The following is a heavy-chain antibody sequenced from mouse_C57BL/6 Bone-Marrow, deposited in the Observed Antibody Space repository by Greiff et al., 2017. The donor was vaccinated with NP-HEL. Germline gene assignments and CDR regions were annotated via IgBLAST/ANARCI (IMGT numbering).Heavy chain of an antibody. J-gene: IGHJ4*01. CDR2: INPGSGGT. Sequence: QVQLQQSGAELVRPGTSVKVSCKASGFAFTNYLIEWVKQRPGQGLEWIGVINPGSGGTKYNEKFKGKATLTADKSSSTAYMQLSSLTSEDSAVYFCARRRAMDYWGQGTTVTVSS. V-gene: IGHV1-54*01. CDR3: ARRRAMDY. CDR1: GFAFTNYL.